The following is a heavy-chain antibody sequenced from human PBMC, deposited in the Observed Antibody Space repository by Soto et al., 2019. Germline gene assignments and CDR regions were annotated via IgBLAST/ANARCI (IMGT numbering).Heavy chain of an antibody. CDR1: GVTFTSSA. D-gene: IGHD3-3*01. V-gene: IGHV1-58*01. CDR2: IVVGSGNT. CDR3: AADPRLRFLEWLHKKSWDYYYYGMDV. J-gene: IGHJ6*02. Sequence: GASVKVSCKASGVTFTSSAVRWVRQARGQRLEWIGWIVVGSGNTNYAQKFQERVTITRDMSTSTAYMELSSLRSEDTAVYYCAADPRLRFLEWLHKKSWDYYYYGMDVWGQGTTVTVSS.